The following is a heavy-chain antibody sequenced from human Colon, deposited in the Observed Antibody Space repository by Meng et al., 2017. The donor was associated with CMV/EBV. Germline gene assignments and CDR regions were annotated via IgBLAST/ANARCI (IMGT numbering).Heavy chain of an antibody. J-gene: IGHJ4*02. CDR2: IRSKPNDFAT. D-gene: IGHD6-19*01. V-gene: IGHV3-73*01. CDR3: AVLAVAEPISY. CDR1: GFTFSGSA. Sequence: GESLKISCAASGFTFSGSAIHWIRQASGKGLEWVGRIRSKPNDFATEYAESVKGRFTISRDDSNDSAFLQMSSLKVDDTAVYYCAVLAVAEPISYWGQGTRVTVSS.